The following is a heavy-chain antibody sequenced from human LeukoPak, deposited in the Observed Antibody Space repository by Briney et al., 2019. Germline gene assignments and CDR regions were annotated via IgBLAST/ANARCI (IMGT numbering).Heavy chain of an antibody. D-gene: IGHD2-15*01. J-gene: IGHJ4*02. CDR3: ATISSPLDY. CDR1: GFTLSGYW. Sequence: GESLKISCAASGFTLSGYWMSWVRQAPGKGLEWVANIKKDGSERYYVDFVKGRFTISRDNAKNSVYLQMNSLRVEDTAMYYCATISSPLDYWGQGTLVTVSS. CDR2: IKKDGSER. V-gene: IGHV3-7*01.